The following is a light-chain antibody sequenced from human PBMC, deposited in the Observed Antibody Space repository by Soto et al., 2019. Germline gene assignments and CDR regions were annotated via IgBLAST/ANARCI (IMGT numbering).Light chain of an antibody. CDR3: LHQNRCLALS. Sequence: DIQMTQSPSSLSASVGDRVTITCRASQSIRNDLGWYQQKSGKAPRRLIYAASTLQTGVPSRFSHSASGREFPLTISGPQPEEFASYHCLHQNRCLALSLGGGTKV. CDR1: QSIRND. V-gene: IGKV1-17*01. CDR2: AAS. J-gene: IGKJ4*01.